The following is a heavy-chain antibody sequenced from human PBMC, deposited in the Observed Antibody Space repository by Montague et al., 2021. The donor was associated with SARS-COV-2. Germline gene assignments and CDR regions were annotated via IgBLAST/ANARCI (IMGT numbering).Heavy chain of an antibody. D-gene: IGHD3-16*02. CDR3: ARGQVTVFAILIAFPAAGAIDV. V-gene: IGHV4-4*02. CDR2: IYHTGST. J-gene: IGHJ3*01. CDR1: GDSITSNYW. Sequence: SETLSLTCNVSGDSITSNYWWSWLRQPPGKGLEWIGEIYHTGSTNLNPSLKSRVTMSVDKSKKFFSLSLRSVTAADTATYYCARGQVTVFAILIAFPAAGAIDVWGQGTTVTVS.